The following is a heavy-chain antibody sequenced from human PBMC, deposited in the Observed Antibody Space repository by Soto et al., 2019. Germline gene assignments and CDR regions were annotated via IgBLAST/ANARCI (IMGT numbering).Heavy chain of an antibody. D-gene: IGHD1-26*01. CDR2: IYSSGPT. J-gene: IGHJ4*02. CDR3: ARAFGGSYDY. CDR1: GFTVSSYY. V-gene: IGHV3-53*01. Sequence: PGGSLRLSCAASGFTVSSYYMNWVRLVPEKGLEWVSVIYSSGPTFYADSVRGRFTISRDNSKNTLYLQMNSLRVEDTAVCYCARAFGGSYDYWGQGTLVTVSS.